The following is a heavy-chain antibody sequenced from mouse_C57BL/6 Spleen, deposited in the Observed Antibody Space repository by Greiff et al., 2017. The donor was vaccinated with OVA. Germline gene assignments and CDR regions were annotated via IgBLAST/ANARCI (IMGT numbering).Heavy chain of an antibody. J-gene: IGHJ3*01. V-gene: IGHV1-9*01. CDR1: GYTFTGYW. CDR2: ILPGSGST. CDR3: ARTSSTMVTTGSWFAY. D-gene: IGHD2-1*01. Sequence: VQLQESGAELMKPGASVKLSCMATGYTFTGYWIEWVKQRPGHGLEWIGEILPGSGSTTYNEKFKGKATFTADTSSNTADMQLSSLTTEDSAIYYCARTSSTMVTTGSWFAYWGQGTLVTVSA.